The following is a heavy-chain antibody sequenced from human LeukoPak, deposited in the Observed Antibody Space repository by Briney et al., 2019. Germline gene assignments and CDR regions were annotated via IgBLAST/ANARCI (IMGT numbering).Heavy chain of an antibody. CDR1: GVTFSSYA. D-gene: IGHD5-24*01. V-gene: IGHV3-23*01. CDR3: AKGGERWLFFDY. J-gene: IGHJ4*02. CDR2: ISGSGGST. Sequence: QSGGTLRLSCAASGVTFSSYAMSWLRQAPGKGREWVSAISGSGGSTYYADSVKGRFTISRDNSKNTLYLQMNSLRAEDTAVYYCAKGGERWLFFDYWGQGTLVTVSS.